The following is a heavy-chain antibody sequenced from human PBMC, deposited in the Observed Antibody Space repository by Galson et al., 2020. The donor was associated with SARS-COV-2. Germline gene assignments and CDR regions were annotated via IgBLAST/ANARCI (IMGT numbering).Heavy chain of an antibody. CDR3: VRDVTAGCSATTCYAPGGY. J-gene: IGHJ4*02. CDR2: ISWEGGTT. Sequence: GESLKISCAASGFRFNDYTMHWVRQAPGKGLEWVSLISWEGGTTYYADSVKGRFTISRDNSKNSLYLQMNSLRTEDTALYYCVRDVTAGCSATTCYAPGGYWGQGTLVTVSS. D-gene: IGHD1-26*01. V-gene: IGHV3-43*01. CDR1: GFRFNDYT.